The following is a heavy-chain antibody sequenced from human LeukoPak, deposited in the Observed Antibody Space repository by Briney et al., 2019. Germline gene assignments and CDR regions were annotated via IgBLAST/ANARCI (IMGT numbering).Heavy chain of an antibody. CDR1: GGSFSGSY. CDR3: ARLPYYYDSSGYYYFSFDY. V-gene: IGHV4-34*01. D-gene: IGHD3-22*01. CDR2: INHRGSN. Sequence: SETLSLTCAVYGGSFSGSYWSSIRQPPGKGLEWIGEINHRGSNNSNTSLKRRVTISVDTSKNQFSLELSSVTAADTAVYYCARLPYYYDSSGYYYFSFDYWGQGTLVTVSS. J-gene: IGHJ4*02.